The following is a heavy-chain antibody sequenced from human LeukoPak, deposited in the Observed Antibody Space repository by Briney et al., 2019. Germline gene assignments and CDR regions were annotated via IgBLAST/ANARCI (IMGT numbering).Heavy chain of an antibody. V-gene: IGHV3-23*01. CDR2: ITGGGDTT. J-gene: IGHJ4*02. Sequence: GGSLRLSCAASGFTFSSYAMTWVRQAPGKGLEWVSAITGGGDTTYYADSVKGRFTTSRDNSKNTLYLQMNNLRAEDTAIYYCAKAANYDILTGYYLDYWGQGTLVTVSS. CDR1: GFTFSSYA. CDR3: AKAANYDILTGYYLDY. D-gene: IGHD3-9*01.